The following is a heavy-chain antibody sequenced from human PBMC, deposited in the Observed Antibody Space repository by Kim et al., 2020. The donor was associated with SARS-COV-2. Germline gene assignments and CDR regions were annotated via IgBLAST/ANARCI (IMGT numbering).Heavy chain of an antibody. CDR3: ARRGGYDFVY. J-gene: IGHJ4*02. CDR2: ST. D-gene: IGHD5-12*01. V-gene: IGHV4-39*01. Sequence: STYSNPSLKSRVTLSVDTSKNQFSLKLSSVTAADTAVYYCARRGGYDFVYWGQGTLVTVSS.